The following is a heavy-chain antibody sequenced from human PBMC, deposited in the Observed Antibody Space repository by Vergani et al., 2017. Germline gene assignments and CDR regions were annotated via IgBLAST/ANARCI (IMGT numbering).Heavy chain of an antibody. CDR1: GYSFTSYW. D-gene: IGHD3-10*01. J-gene: IGHJ6*02. CDR2: IDPSDSYT. CDR3: ASSFRGAYYYYGMDV. V-gene: IGHV5-10-1*01. Sequence: EVQLVQSGAEVKKPGESLRISCKGSGYSFTSYWISCVRQMPGKGLEWMGRIDPSDSYTNYSPSFQGHVTISADKSISTAYLQWSSLKASDTAMYYCASSFRGAYYYYGMDVWGQGTTVTVSS.